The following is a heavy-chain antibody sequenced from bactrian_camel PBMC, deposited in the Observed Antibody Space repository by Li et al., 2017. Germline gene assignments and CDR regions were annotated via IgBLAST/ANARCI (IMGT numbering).Heavy chain of an antibody. V-gene: IGHV3S1*01. Sequence: VQLVESGGGLVQPGGSLRLSCKASGFTLTPNCVAWFRQAPGKEREGVAAVYTGRGISYYGDSVKGRFSISHDDTENTVYLQMNSLLPEDTAIYYCAADTLGSGGYCYISDGHQYTTWARGPRSPSP. J-gene: IGHJ4*01. CDR2: VYTGRGIS. D-gene: IGHD2*01. CDR1: GFTLTPNC.